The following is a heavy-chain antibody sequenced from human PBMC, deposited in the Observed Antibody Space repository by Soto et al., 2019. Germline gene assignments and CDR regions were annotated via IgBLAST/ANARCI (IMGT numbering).Heavy chain of an antibody. Sequence: ASVKVSCKASGYTFTNYAMHWVLQAPGQRLEWMGWINAGNGNTKYSQKFQGRVTITRDMSTSTAYMELSSLRSEDTAVYYCAADWGFVGVRGVSSSYYYYGMDVWGQGTTVTVSS. J-gene: IGHJ6*02. CDR3: AADWGFVGVRGVSSSYYYYGMDV. D-gene: IGHD3-10*01. CDR2: INAGNGNT. CDR1: GYTFTNYA. V-gene: IGHV1-3*01.